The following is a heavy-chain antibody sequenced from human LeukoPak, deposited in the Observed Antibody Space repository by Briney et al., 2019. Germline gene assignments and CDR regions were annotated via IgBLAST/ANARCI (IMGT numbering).Heavy chain of an antibody. CDR1: GFTFSSCT. V-gene: IGHV3-48*01. CDR3: AVIGVRGVISAHWFDP. CDR2: ISSSSSTI. Sequence: GGSRKPSFAAPGFTFSSCTMTWFRQPPGKGRDGVSSISSSSSTIYYADSVKGRFTISRDNAKNSLYLQMNSLRAEDTAVYYCAVIGVRGVISAHWFDPWGQGTLVTVSS. D-gene: IGHD3-10*01. J-gene: IGHJ5*02.